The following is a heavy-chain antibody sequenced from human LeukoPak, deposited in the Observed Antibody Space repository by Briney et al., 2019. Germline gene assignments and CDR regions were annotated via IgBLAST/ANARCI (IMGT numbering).Heavy chain of an antibody. CDR3: ASGGKYCTGGACYGD. V-gene: IGHV3-53*01. CDR1: GFIVSDDH. D-gene: IGHD2-8*02. J-gene: IGHJ4*02. Sequence: PGGSLRLSCAASGFIVSDDHISWVRQTPGKGLEWVSVIYSGGATFYADSVKGRFTISRDNSKNTVHLQMNSLRAEDTAVYYCASGGKYCTGGACYGDWGQGTLVTVSS. CDR2: IYSGGAT.